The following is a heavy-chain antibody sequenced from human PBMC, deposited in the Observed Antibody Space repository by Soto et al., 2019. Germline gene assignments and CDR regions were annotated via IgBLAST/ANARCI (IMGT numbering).Heavy chain of an antibody. J-gene: IGHJ5*02. Sequence: QVQLQESGPGLVKPSQTLSLTCAVSGGSISSGGYYWSWIRQHPAKGLEWIGYIYYSGTTYYNPSLKSRVSISAATSNTQFSLKRSSVTAADTDVYYCARGLGLEVTVRWFDPWGQGILVTVSS. D-gene: IGHD4-4*01. CDR3: ARGLGLEVTVRWFDP. CDR2: IYYSGTT. V-gene: IGHV4-31*11. CDR1: GGSISSGGYY.